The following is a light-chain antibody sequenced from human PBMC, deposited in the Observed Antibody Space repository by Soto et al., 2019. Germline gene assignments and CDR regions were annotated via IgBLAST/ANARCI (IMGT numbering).Light chain of an antibody. V-gene: IGKV1-5*01. CDR1: QSISSW. J-gene: IGKJ1*01. Sequence: DIQMTQSPSTLSASVGDRVTITCRASQSISSWLAWYQQKPGKAPKLLIYEASSLESGVPSRFSGSGSGTDFTLTISYLQSEDFGTYYCQQFYNYPRTFGQGTKVDI. CDR2: EAS. CDR3: QQFYNYPRT.